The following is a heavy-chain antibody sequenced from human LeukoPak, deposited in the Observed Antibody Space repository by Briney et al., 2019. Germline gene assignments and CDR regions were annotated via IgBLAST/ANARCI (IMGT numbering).Heavy chain of an antibody. V-gene: IGHV4-4*07. J-gene: IGHJ4*02. CDR1: GGSISSYY. D-gene: IGHD1-26*01. Sequence: SETLSLTCTVSGGSISSYYWSWIRQPAGKGLEWIGRIYTSGSTNYNPSLKSRVTMSVDTSKNQFSLKLRSVPAADTAVYYCAREGGAWYSGSYYFDYWGQGTLVTVSS. CDR2: IYTSGST. CDR3: AREGGAWYSGSYYFDY.